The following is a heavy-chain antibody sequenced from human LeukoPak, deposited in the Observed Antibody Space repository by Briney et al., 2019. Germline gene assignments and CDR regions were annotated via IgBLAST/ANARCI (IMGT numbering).Heavy chain of an antibody. V-gene: IGHV1-2*04. CDR2: INPNSGGT. J-gene: IGHJ4*02. CDR3: ARGAQAVAGTDFDY. Sequence: ASVKVSCKASGYTFTGYYMHWVRQAPGQGLEWMGWINPNSGGTNYAQKFQGWVTMTRDTSISTAYMELSRLRSDDTAVYCCARGAQAVAGTDFDYWGQGTLVNVSS. D-gene: IGHD6-19*01. CDR1: GYTFTGYY.